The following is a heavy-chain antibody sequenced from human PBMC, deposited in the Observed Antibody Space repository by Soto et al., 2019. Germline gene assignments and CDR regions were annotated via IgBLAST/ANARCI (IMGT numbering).Heavy chain of an antibody. Sequence: SETLSLTCTVSGGSISSGDYYWSWIRQPPGKGLEWIGYIYYSGGTYYNPSLKSRVTISVDTSKNQFSLKLSSVTAADTAVYYCARESILYYYYGMDVWGQGTTVTVSS. CDR3: ARESILYYYYGMDV. J-gene: IGHJ6*02. CDR2: IYYSGGT. CDR1: GGSISSGDYY. V-gene: IGHV4-30-4*01.